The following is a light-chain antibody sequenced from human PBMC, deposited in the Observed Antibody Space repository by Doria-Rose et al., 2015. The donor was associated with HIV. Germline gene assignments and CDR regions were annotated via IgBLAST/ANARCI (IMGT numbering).Light chain of an antibody. CDR2: WAS. CDR3: QQYYDTPS. V-gene: IGKV4-1*01. Sequence: DIRMTQSPESLGMSLGERAALNCKSNQSLLYTSKNYLAWYQQKPGQPPKLLIDWASTRQSGVPARFSGCGSGTDFTLTISSLEAEDVAVYYCQQYYDTPSFGPGTTVDI. CDR1: QSLLYTSKNY. J-gene: IGKJ3*01.